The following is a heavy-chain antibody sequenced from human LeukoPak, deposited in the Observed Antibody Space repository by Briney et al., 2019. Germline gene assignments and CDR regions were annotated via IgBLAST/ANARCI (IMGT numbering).Heavy chain of an antibody. V-gene: IGHV3-30*02. D-gene: IGHD2-2*01. CDR2: IRYDESNK. CDR1: GFTFSSYG. Sequence: GGSLRLSCAASGFTFSSYGIHWVRQAPVKGLEWVAFIRYDESNKYYADSVKGRFTISRDNSKNTLYLQMNNLRTEDTALYYCAKDRCSSTSCYGRFDYWGQGTLVTVSS. CDR3: AKDRCSSTSCYGRFDY. J-gene: IGHJ4*02.